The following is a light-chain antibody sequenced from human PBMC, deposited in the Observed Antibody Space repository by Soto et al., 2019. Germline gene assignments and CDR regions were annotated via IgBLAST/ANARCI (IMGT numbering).Light chain of an antibody. CDR1: QGINTW. CDR3: QQANSVPLT. CDR2: AAS. V-gene: IGKV1-12*01. J-gene: IGKJ4*01. Sequence: DIQMTQSPSSVSASVGDRVTITCRASQGINTWLAWYQKKPGKAPELLINAASSLQSGVPSRFSGSGSGTDFTLTISSLQPEDFATYYCQQANSVPLTFGGGTKVEVQ.